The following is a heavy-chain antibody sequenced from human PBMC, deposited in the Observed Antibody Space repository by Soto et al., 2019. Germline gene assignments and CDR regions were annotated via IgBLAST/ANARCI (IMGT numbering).Heavy chain of an antibody. D-gene: IGHD5-12*01. Sequence: QVQLVQSGAEVKKPGASVKVSCKASGYTFTSYAMHWVRQAPGQRLEWMGWINAGNGNTKYSQKFQGRVTITRDTSASTAYMELSSLRSEDTAVYYCARELRDSSGLRYFDYWGQGTLVTVSS. CDR3: ARELRDSSGLRYFDY. J-gene: IGHJ4*02. CDR1: GYTFTSYA. V-gene: IGHV1-3*01. CDR2: INAGNGNT.